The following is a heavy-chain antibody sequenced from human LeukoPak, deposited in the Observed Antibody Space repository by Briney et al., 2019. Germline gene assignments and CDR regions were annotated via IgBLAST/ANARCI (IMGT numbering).Heavy chain of an antibody. Sequence: GGSLRLSCAASGFTFTNYWMHWVRQAPGKGLVWVSRINPDGSSTTYADSVKDLFAISRDNARNTLYLQMNSLRAEDTAVYYCARDRRYSSGWSSYYYGMDVWGQGTTVTVSS. CDR1: GFTFTNYW. CDR2: INPDGSST. J-gene: IGHJ6*02. CDR3: ARDRRYSSGWSSYYYGMDV. D-gene: IGHD6-19*01. V-gene: IGHV3-74*01.